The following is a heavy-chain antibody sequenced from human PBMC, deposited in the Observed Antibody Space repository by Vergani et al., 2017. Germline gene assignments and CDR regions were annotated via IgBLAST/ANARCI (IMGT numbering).Heavy chain of an antibody. J-gene: IGHJ3*02. V-gene: IGHV4-30-4*08. CDR3: AIEAYYYDSSGYYYVGAFDI. CDR1: GGSISSGDYY. Sequence: QVQLQESGPGLVTPSQTLSLTCTVSGGSISSGDYYWSWIRQPQGKGLEWIGYIYYSGSTYDNPSLKSRFTISVDTSKNQFSRKLSSVTAADTAVYYCAIEAYYYDSSGYYYVGAFDIWGQGTMVTVSS. D-gene: IGHD3-22*01. CDR2: IYYSGST.